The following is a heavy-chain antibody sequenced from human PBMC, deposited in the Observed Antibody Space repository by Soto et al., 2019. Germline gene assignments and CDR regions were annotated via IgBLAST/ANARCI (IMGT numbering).Heavy chain of an antibody. CDR2: IKEDGTEK. V-gene: IGHV3-7*01. CDR3: ARNDNTGNYCYVD. D-gene: IGHD1-26*01. Sequence: GGSLRLSCAASGFNSNNYWMTWVRRAPGKGLEWVANIKEDGTEKYYVDSVKGRFTISRDNAKNSVYLQMNSLRAEDTAVYHCARNDNTGNYCYVDWGQGSLLTHSS. CDR1: GFNSNNYW. J-gene: IGHJ4*02.